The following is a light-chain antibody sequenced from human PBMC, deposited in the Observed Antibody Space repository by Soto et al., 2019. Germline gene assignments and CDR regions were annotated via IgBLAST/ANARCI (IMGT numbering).Light chain of an antibody. CDR2: DAS. CDR1: QSVSSY. Sequence: EIVLTQSPVTLSLSPRERATLSYRASQSVSSYLAWYQQKPGQAPRLLIYDASNRATGIPARFSGSGSGTAFTLTISSLEPEDFAVYYCQQRSNWQVTFGQGTRLEIK. CDR3: QQRSNWQVT. V-gene: IGKV3-11*01. J-gene: IGKJ5*01.